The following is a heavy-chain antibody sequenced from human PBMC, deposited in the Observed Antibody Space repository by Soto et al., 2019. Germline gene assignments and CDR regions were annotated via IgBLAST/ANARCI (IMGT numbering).Heavy chain of an antibody. V-gene: IGHV4-59*01. CDR2: IYYSGST. CDR3: AREGGRYYDFWSGYSPVSGMDV. D-gene: IGHD3-3*01. CDR1: GGSISSYY. Sequence: SETLSLTCTVSGGSISSYYWIWIRQPPGKGLEWIGYIYYSGSTNYNPSLKSRVTISVDTSKNQFSLKLSSVTAADTAVYYSAREGGRYYDFWSGYSPVSGMDVWGQGTTVTVSS. J-gene: IGHJ6*02.